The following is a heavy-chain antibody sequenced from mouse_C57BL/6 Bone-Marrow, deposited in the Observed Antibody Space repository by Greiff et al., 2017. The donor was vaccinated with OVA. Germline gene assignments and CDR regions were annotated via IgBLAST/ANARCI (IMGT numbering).Heavy chain of an antibody. V-gene: IGHV1-64*01. CDR1: GYTFTSYW. D-gene: IGHD1-1*01. Sequence: QVQLQQPGAELVKPGASVKLSCKASGYTFTSYWMHWVKQRPEQGLEWIGMIHPNSGSTNYNEKFKSKATLTVDKSSSTAYMQLSSLTSEDSAVYYYAGEVIYYYGSSYHDWYFDVWGTGTTLTVSS. J-gene: IGHJ1*03. CDR3: AGEVIYYYGSSYHDWYFDV. CDR2: IHPNSGST.